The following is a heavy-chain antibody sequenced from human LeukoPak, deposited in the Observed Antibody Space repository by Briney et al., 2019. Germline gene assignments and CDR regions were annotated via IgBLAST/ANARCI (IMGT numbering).Heavy chain of an antibody. CDR2: IYYSGST. J-gene: IGHJ4*02. CDR1: GGSISSYY. Sequence: SETLSLTCTVSGGSISSYYWNWIRQPPGKGLEWIGYIYYSGSTNYNPSLKSRVTISVDTSKNQFSLKLSSVTAADTAVYYCARQGEYSSSPDFWGQGTLVTVSS. D-gene: IGHD6-13*01. CDR3: ARQGEYSSSPDF. V-gene: IGHV4-59*08.